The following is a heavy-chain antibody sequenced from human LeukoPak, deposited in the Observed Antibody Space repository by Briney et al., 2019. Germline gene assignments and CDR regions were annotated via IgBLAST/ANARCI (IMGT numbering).Heavy chain of an antibody. Sequence: GGSLRLSCAASGFTFDDYGMSWVRQAPGKGLEWVSGINWNGGSTGYADSVKGRFTISRDNAKNSLYLQMNRLRAEDAAFYHCARGNNWNDYWGQGTLVTVSS. CDR1: GFTFDDYG. CDR2: INWNGGST. V-gene: IGHV3-20*01. CDR3: ARGNNWNDY. D-gene: IGHD1-1*01. J-gene: IGHJ4*02.